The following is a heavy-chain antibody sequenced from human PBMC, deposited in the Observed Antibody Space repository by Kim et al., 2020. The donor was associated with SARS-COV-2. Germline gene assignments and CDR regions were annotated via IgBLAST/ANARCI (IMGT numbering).Heavy chain of an antibody. CDR2: SDT. D-gene: IGHD3-10*01. J-gene: IGHJ4*02. V-gene: IGHV5-51*01. CDR3: ARHLGSPDY. Sequence: SDTRYSPSFQGQVTISADKSISTAYLQWSSLKASDTAMYYCARHLGSPDYWGQGTLVTVSS.